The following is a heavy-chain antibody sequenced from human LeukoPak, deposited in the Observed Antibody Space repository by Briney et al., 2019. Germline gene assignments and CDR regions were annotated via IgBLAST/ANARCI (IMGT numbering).Heavy chain of an antibody. CDR2: IRSTTNKYAR. J-gene: IGHJ4*02. CDR3: TGTYFHDNSGCSQFDN. CDR1: AFPFSGSA. Sequence: GGSLRLSCVASAFPFSGSAIRWVRQASDRGLEWIGRIRSTTNKYARTYAASVKGRFTISRDDSQSTAYLEMTRLKTEDTAVYYCTGTYFHDNSGCSQFDNWGRGTLVTVSS. D-gene: IGHD3-22*01. V-gene: IGHV3-73*01.